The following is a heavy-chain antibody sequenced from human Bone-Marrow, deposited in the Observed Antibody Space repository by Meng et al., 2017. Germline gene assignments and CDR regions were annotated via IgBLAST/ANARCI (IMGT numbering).Heavy chain of an antibody. Sequence: GESLKISCEGSGFTFSNAYMTWVRQVPGKRLEWVGRIKSKPDGETIDYAAPVKGRFTISRDNSKNTLYLQMNSLRAEDTAVYYCARKYSSSWAVDYWEQGRLVAFSS. CDR1: GFTFSNAY. D-gene: IGHD6-13*01. J-gene: IGHJ4*02. V-gene: IGHV3-15*01. CDR3: ARKYSSSWAVDY. CDR2: IKSKPDGETI.